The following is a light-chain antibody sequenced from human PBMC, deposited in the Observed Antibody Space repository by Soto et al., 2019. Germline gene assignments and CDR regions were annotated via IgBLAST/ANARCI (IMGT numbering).Light chain of an antibody. CDR2: GNS. J-gene: IGLJ3*02. V-gene: IGLV1-40*01. CDR1: SSNIGAGYD. Sequence: QLVLTQPPSVSGAPVQRVTISCTGSSSNIGAGYDVHWYQQLPGTAPKLLIYGNSNRPSGVPDRFSGSKSGTSASLAITGLQAEDEADYYCQSYDSSLSGVFGGGTKLTVL. CDR3: QSYDSSLSGV.